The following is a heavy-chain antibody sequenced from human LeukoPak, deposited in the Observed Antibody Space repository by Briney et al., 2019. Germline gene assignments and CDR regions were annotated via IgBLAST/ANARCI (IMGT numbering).Heavy chain of an antibody. D-gene: IGHD1-26*01. Sequence: GGSLRLSCAASGFIFSSYWMSWVRQAPGKGLEWVANIKQDGSEKYYVDSVKGRFTISRDNAKNSLYLQMNSLRAEGTAVYYCGKGGSLFHYWGQGTLVTVSS. CDR3: GKGGSLFHY. CDR2: IKQDGSEK. J-gene: IGHJ4*02. CDR1: GFIFSSYW. V-gene: IGHV3-7*02.